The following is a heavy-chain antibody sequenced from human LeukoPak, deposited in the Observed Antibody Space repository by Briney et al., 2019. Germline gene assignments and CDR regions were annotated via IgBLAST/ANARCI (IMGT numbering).Heavy chain of an antibody. CDR1: GYTFTSYA. D-gene: IGHD3-3*01. Sequence: ASVKVSCKASGYTFTSYAMHWVRQAPGQRLEWMGWINAGNGNTKYSQKLQGRVTMTTDTSTSTAYMELRSLRSDDTAVYYCARVVRFLEWLLRLQHYYYGMDVWGQGTTVTVSS. V-gene: IGHV1-3*01. CDR2: INAGNGNT. CDR3: ARVVRFLEWLLRLQHYYYGMDV. J-gene: IGHJ6*02.